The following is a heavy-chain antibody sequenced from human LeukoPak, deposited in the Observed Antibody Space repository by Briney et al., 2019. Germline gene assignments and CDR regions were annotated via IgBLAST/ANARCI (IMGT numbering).Heavy chain of an antibody. Sequence: GGSLRLSCAASGFTFSSYAMSWVRQAPGKGLEWVSGISGSGGSTYYADSVKGRFTISRDNSKNTLYLQMNSLRAEDTAVYYCAKLHDYGDYYFDYWGQETLVTVSS. V-gene: IGHV3-23*01. CDR3: AKLHDYGDYYFDY. CDR1: GFTFSSYA. CDR2: ISGSGGST. D-gene: IGHD4-17*01. J-gene: IGHJ4*02.